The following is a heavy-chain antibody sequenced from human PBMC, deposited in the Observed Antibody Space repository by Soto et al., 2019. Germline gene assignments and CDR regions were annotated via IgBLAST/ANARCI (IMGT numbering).Heavy chain of an antibody. Sequence: GESLKIACKGSGYSFTSYWIGWVRQMPGKGLEWMGIIYPGDSDTRYSPSFQGQVTISADKSISTAYLQWSSLKASDTAMYYCARVGQQLPHSPPMWFDPWGQRTLVTVSS. J-gene: IGHJ5*02. CDR1: GYSFTSYW. V-gene: IGHV5-51*01. CDR2: IYPGDSDT. CDR3: ARVGQQLPHSPPMWFDP. D-gene: IGHD6-13*01.